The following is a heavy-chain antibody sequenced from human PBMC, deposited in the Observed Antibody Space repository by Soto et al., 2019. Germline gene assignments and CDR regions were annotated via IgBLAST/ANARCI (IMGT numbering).Heavy chain of an antibody. CDR1: GYTFTSYG. V-gene: IGHV1-18*01. Sequence: GASVKVSCKASGYTFTSYGISWVRQAPGQGLEWMGWISAYNGNTNYAQKLQGRVTMTTDTSTSTAYMELRSLRSDDTAVYFCARTRIAAAGYDPGYWGQGTLVTVSS. D-gene: IGHD6-13*01. CDR2: ISAYNGNT. CDR3: ARTRIAAAGYDPGY. J-gene: IGHJ4*02.